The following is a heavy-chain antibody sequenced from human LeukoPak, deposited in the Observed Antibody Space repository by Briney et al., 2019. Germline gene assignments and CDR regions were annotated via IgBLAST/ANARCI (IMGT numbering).Heavy chain of an antibody. CDR1: GFPFSSHW. Sequence: GGSLSLSCPASGFPFSSHWMTWVRQAPGKGLEWVANTNEAESGQNYVGSVKGRFTVSRDNAKNSLFLQMNSLRVEDTAIYYCSNKRDYWGQGTLVTVSS. CDR3: SNKRDY. CDR2: TNEAESGQ. V-gene: IGHV3-7*01. J-gene: IGHJ4*02.